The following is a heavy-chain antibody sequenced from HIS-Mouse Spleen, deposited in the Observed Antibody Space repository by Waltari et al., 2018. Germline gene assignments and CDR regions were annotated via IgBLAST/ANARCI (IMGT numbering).Heavy chain of an antibody. CDR1: GFTFSSYA. D-gene: IGHD6-13*01. CDR2: ISGSWRRN. V-gene: IGHV3-23*01. Sequence: EVQLLESGGGLVQPGGSLRLSCAASGFTFSSYAMSWVRQAPGKGLEWVSAISGSWRRNNYDDSVKGRFTISRDNSKNKLYLQMNSLRAEDTAVYYCAKDLAAAGNWFDPWGQGTLVTGS. CDR3: AKDLAAAGNWFDP. J-gene: IGHJ5*02.